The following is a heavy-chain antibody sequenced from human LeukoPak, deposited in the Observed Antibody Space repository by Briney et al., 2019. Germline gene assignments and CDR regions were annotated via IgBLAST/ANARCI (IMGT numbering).Heavy chain of an antibody. CDR1: GGSFSGYY. CDR2: INHSGST. V-gene: IGHV4-34*01. CDR3: ARDQSYDYVWGSYRPWGFDY. D-gene: IGHD3-16*02. Sequence: PSETLSLTCAVYGGSFSGYYWSWIPQPPGKGLEWFGEINHSGSTNYNPSLKSRVTISVDTSKNQFSLKLSSVTAADTAVYYCARDQSYDYVWGSYRPWGFDYWGQGTLVTVSS. J-gene: IGHJ4*02.